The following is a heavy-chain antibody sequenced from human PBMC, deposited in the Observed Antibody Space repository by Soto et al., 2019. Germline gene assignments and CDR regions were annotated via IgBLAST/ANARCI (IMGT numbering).Heavy chain of an antibody. CDR3: ARDWLTYYFDY. D-gene: IGHD6-19*01. CDR2: IWHDESNI. Sequence: VAVIWHDESNIYYADSVKGRFTISRDIPKNTLYLQMNSLRAEDTAVYYCARDWLTYYFDYWGQGTPVTVSS. V-gene: IGHV3-33*01. J-gene: IGHJ4*02.